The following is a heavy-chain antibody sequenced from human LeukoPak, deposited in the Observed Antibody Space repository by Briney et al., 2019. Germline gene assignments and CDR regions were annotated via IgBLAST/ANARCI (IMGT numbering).Heavy chain of an antibody. CDR2: INSDGSST. D-gene: IGHD1-26*01. CDR1: GFTFSNYW. J-gene: IGHJ6*03. V-gene: IGHV3-74*01. CDR3: ARVSSGSYFGYYYYSMDV. Sequence: PGGSLRLSCAASGFTFSNYWMHWVRQAPGKGLEWVAGINSDGSSTNYADSVKGRFTIYRDNAKNTLYLQMNSLRAEDTAVYYCARVSSGSYFGYYYYSMDVWGKGTPVTVFS.